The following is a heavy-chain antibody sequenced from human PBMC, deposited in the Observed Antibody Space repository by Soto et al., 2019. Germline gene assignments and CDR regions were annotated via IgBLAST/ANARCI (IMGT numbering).Heavy chain of an antibody. J-gene: IGHJ6*02. V-gene: IGHV3-23*01. CDR2: LSGSGVST. CDR1: GFTFSSYA. CDR3: AKGWVSKSYYDTSGYYLYYYYAMDA. D-gene: IGHD3-22*01. Sequence: EVQLLESGGGLVQPGGSLRLSCAASGFTFSSYAMSWVRQAPGKGLEWVSALSGSGVSTYYADSVQGRFTISRDHSKNTLYMQINSLIAEDKAVYYCAKGWVSKSYYDTSGYYLYYYYAMDAWSQGTTVTVS.